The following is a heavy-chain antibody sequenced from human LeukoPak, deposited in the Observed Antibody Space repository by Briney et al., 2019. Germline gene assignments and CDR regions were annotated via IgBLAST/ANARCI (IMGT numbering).Heavy chain of an antibody. V-gene: IGHV4-39*01. CDR2: ISSSGST. CDR3: ARRGSGWLGHYYYMDV. D-gene: IGHD6-19*01. J-gene: IGHJ6*03. Sequence: PSETLSLICTVSGVSISSNNYYWGWIRQSPGKGLEWIGDISSSGSTYYSPSLKSRVIISVDTSKNQFSLRLNSVTAADTAVYYCARRGSGWLGHYYYMDVWGKGTTVTISS. CDR1: GVSISSNNYY.